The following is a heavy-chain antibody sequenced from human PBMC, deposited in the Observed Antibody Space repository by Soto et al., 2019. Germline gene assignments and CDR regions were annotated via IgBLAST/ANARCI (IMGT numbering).Heavy chain of an antibody. CDR1: GGTISGYY. CDR2: IYNSGTT. J-gene: IGHJ4*02. V-gene: IGHV4-59*08. D-gene: IGHD4-17*01. CDR3: ARHRRTTVAKFDFDS. Sequence: QVQLQESGPGLVKPSETLSLTCTVFGGTISGYYWSWIRQAPGKGLEWIAYIYNSGTTNYNPSLKSRVTISEDSSKNQISLKLSSVTAADTAVYYCARHRRTTVAKFDFDSWGQGALVTVSS.